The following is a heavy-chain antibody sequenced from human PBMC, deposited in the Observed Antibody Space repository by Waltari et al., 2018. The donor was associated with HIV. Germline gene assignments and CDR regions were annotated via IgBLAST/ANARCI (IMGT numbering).Heavy chain of an antibody. CDR2: IYNSGST. CDR1: GFSISNYY. V-gene: IGHV4-4*07. CDR3: ARDAVWSTMFDAFDF. D-gene: IGHD3-10*02. Sequence: QVQLHESGPGLGKPSETLPRRCTVSGFSISNYYWRWIRQSAGKGLEWIVRIYNSGSTDYNPSLKSRVNMSIDTSKNQVSLNLTSVTAADTAVYYCARDAVWSTMFDAFDFWGQGTRVTVSS. J-gene: IGHJ3*01.